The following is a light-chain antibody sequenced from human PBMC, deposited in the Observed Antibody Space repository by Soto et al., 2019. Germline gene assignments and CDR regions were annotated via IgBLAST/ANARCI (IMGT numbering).Light chain of an antibody. Sequence: DIQMTQSPSSVSVSVGDRVTITCRANQGIDSWLAWYQQKPGKAPKLLMYGSSTLQSGVPSRFSGSRSGTDLPLTISSLQPEDCATYYCQQAKDFPLTFGGGTNVEIK. CDR3: QQAKDFPLT. CDR1: QGIDSW. J-gene: IGKJ4*01. CDR2: GSS. V-gene: IGKV1-12*01.